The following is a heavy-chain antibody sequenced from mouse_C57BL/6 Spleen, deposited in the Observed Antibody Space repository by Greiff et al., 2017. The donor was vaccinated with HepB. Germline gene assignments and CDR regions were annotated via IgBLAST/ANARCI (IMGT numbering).Heavy chain of an antibody. D-gene: IGHD1-1*01. Sequence: EVQLQQSGAELVRPGASVKLSCTASGFNIKDYYMHWVKQRPEQGLEWIGRIDPEDGDTEYAPKFQGKATMTADTSSNTAYLQLSSLTSEDAAVYYCTTGDYYGSSPYYFDYWGQGTTLTVSS. CDR3: TTGDYYGSSPYYFDY. CDR2: IDPEDGDT. CDR1: GFNIKDYY. J-gene: IGHJ2*01. V-gene: IGHV14-1*01.